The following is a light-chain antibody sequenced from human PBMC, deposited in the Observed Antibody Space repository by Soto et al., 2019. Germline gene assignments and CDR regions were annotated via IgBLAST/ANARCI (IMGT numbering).Light chain of an antibody. CDR1: QDVSNY. CDR2: DAS. Sequence: DLRLTQSPSSLSASVGDTVTITCQASQDVSNYLDWYQQKPGKAPKVLIYDASNLETGVPSRFSVSGSGSDFTFTISSLQPEDFATYYCQQYANLPYTFGQGTKLEIK. J-gene: IGKJ2*01. CDR3: QQYANLPYT. V-gene: IGKV1-33*01.